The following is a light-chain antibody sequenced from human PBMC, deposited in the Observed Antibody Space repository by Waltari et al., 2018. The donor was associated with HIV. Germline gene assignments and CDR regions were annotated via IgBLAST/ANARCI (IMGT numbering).Light chain of an antibody. CDR3: QSYDSSLSGYV. Sequence: QSVLTQPPSVSGAPGQRVTISCTGNSSNIGADYDVHWYQQLPGTAPKLLMYGTSNRPSGVPDRFAGSKSGTSASLAITGLQAEDEADYYCQSYDSSLSGYVFGTGTKVTVL. CDR2: GTS. V-gene: IGLV1-40*01. CDR1: SSNIGADYD. J-gene: IGLJ1*01.